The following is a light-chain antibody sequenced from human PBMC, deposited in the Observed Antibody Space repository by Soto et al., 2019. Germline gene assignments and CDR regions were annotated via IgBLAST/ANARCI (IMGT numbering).Light chain of an antibody. Sequence: QSALTQPASLSGSPGQSITISCTGTSSDIGAYDYVSWFQQHPGKAPKLMISEVNNRPSGVSNRFSGSKSGNTAYLTISGLQVEDEAEYFSFSFTTTSTHVFGTGTKGTAL. CDR1: SSDIGAYDY. CDR3: FSFTTTSTHV. V-gene: IGLV2-14*01. CDR2: EVN. J-gene: IGLJ1*01.